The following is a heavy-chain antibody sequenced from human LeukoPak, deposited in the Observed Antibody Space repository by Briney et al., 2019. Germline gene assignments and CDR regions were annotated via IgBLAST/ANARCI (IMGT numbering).Heavy chain of an antibody. D-gene: IGHD3/OR15-3a*01. V-gene: IGHV4-39*01. CDR3: ARRIFGLYYFDY. CDR2: VYYSGSA. J-gene: IGHJ4*02. CDR1: GGSISSSSYY. Sequence: RPSETLSLTCTVSGGSISSSSYYWGWIRQPPGKGLEWVGTVYYSGSAYYNPSLKSRVTISVDTSKNQFSLKLRSVTAADTAVYYCARRIFGLYYFDYWGQGSLVTVSS.